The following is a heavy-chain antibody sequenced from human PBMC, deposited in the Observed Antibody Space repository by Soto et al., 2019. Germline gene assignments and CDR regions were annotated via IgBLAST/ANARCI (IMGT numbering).Heavy chain of an antibody. CDR1: GYSFTSYW. CDR2: IYPGDSDT. D-gene: IGHD2-2*01. CDR3: ARGIGAGAMRYYEGMGG. V-gene: IGHV5-51*01. J-gene: IGHJ6*01. Sequence: GESLKISCKGSGYSFTSYWIGWVRQMPGKGLEWMGIIYPGDSDTRYTPSFQRQVTISGDKAIRTGDVRWGSLKASDTGVYYCARGIGAGAMRYYEGMGGWGQGTTVTVAS.